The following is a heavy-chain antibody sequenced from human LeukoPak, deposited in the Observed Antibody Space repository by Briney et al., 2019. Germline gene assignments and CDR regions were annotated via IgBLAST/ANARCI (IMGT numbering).Heavy chain of an antibody. D-gene: IGHD1-14*01. J-gene: IGHJ3*02. Sequence: GSVKVSCKASGYTFTSYGISWVRQAPGQGLEWMGWISAYNGNTNYAQKLQGRVTMTTDTSTSTAYMELRSLRSDDTAVYYCARARTSGPYPLDAFDIWGQGTMVTVSS. CDR1: GYTFTSYG. CDR3: ARARTSGPYPLDAFDI. CDR2: ISAYNGNT. V-gene: IGHV1-18*01.